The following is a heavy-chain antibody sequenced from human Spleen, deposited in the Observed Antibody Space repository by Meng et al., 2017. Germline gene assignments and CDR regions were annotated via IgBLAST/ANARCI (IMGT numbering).Heavy chain of an antibody. CDR3: AKATGDLWSGFDI. CDR1: GFSFSSYA. V-gene: IGHV3-23*01. J-gene: IGHJ3*02. D-gene: IGHD3-3*01. CDR2: ISGSGGST. Sequence: GGSLRLSCAASGFSFSSYAMSWVRQAPGKGLEWVSGISGSGGSTYYADSVKGRFTISRDNSKNTLYLQMNSLRAEDTALYYCAKATGDLWSGFDIWGQGTKVTVSS.